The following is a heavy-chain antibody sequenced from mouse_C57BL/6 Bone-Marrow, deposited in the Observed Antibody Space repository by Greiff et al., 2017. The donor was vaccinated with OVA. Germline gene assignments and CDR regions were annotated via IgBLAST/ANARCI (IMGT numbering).Heavy chain of an antibody. CDR2: INPNYGTT. D-gene: IGHD1-1*01. CDR3: ARGATTVVAPSDYAMDY. V-gene: IGHV1-39*01. CDR1: GYSFTDYN. J-gene: IGHJ4*01. Sequence: EVQLQHSGPELVKPGASVKISCKASGYSFTDYNMNWVKQSNGKSLEWIGVINPNYGTTSYNQKFKGKATLTVDQSSSTAYMQLNSLTSEDSAVYYWARGATTVVAPSDYAMDYWGQGTSVTVSS.